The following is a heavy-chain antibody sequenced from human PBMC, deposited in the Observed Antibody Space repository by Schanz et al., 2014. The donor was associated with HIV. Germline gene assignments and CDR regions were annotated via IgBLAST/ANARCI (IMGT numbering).Heavy chain of an antibody. CDR1: GFTFDDYA. J-gene: IGHJ3*02. Sequence: EVQLVESGGGLVQPGRSLRLSCAASGFTFDDYAMHWVRQAPGKGLEWVSGISWNSGSIGYADSVKGRFTISRDNAKNSLYLQMNSLRAGDTALYYCAKEMVSRYYGDAFNIWGQGTTVTVSS. V-gene: IGHV3-9*01. CDR3: AKEMVSRYYGDAFNI. CDR2: ISWNSGSI. D-gene: IGHD3-16*01.